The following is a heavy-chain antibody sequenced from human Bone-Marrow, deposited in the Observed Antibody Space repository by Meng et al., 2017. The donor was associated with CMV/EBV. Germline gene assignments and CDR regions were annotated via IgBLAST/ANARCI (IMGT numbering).Heavy chain of an antibody. CDR2: ISTNYAYT. V-gene: IGHV1-18*01. CDR3: ARDRLDIVVVPAAIGLDY. Sequence: NFTNYGISWVRKAPGQGLVWLGWISTNYAYTSDAQNLKSRMTMTTDTATSTDYMELRSLRSDDTAVYYCARDRLDIVVVPAAIGLDYWGQGTLVTVSS. D-gene: IGHD2-2*01. J-gene: IGHJ4*02. CDR1: NFTNYG.